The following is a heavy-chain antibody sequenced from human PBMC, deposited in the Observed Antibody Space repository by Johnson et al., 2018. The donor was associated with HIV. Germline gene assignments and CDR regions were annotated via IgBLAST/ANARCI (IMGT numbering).Heavy chain of an antibody. CDR1: GFIVSSKY. Sequence: VQLVESGGGLVQPGGSLRLSCAASGFIVSSKYMTWFRQAPGKGLEWVSVLYADGRTYYADSVKGRFTVSSDYSENTLYLQMNSLSAEETALYYCANWCRGDWGFDAFDIWGQGTMVTVSS. V-gene: IGHV3-66*02. CDR3: ANWCRGDWGFDAFDI. J-gene: IGHJ3*02. CDR2: LYADGRT. D-gene: IGHD7-27*01.